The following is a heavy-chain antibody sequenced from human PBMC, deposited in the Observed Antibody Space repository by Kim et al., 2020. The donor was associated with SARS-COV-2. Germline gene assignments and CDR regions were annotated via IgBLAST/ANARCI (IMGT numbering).Heavy chain of an antibody. V-gene: IGHV3-23*01. CDR3: AKDPLGGNWNDVGSDY. CDR1: GFTFSSYA. Sequence: GGSLRLSCAASGFTFSSYAMSWVRQAPGKGLEWVSAISGSGGSTYYADSVKGRFTISRDNSKNTLYLQMNSLRAEDTAVYYCAKDPLGGNWNDVGSDYWGQGTLVTVSS. CDR2: ISGSGGST. D-gene: IGHD1-20*01. J-gene: IGHJ4*02.